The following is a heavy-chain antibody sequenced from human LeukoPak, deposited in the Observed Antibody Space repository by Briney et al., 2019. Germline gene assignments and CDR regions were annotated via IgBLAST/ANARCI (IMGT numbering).Heavy chain of an antibody. CDR3: ARGVYCSPTICYGGRYYYYMDV. J-gene: IGHJ6*03. CDR1: GFTINNFW. Sequence: GGSLRLSCAASGFTINNFWMNWVRQAPGKGLEWVASIKQDGSEKYFLDSVKGRFTISRDNAKTSLFLQMNSLRAEDTAVYYCARGVYCSPTICYGGRYYYYMDVWGKGTTVTVSS. D-gene: IGHD2-2*01. V-gene: IGHV3-7*01. CDR2: IKQDGSEK.